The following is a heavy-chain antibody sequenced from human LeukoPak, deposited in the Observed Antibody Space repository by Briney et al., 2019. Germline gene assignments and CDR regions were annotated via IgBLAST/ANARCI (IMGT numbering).Heavy chain of an antibody. CDR3: ARADDLIAAAEFDY. Sequence: ASVKVSCKASGYTFTSYGISWVRQAPGQGLEWMGWISTYNGNTNYAQKLQGRVTTTTDTSTSTAYMELRSLRSDDTAVYYCARADDLIAAAEFDYWGQGTLVTVSS. CDR1: GYTFTSYG. V-gene: IGHV1-18*01. J-gene: IGHJ4*02. CDR2: ISTYNGNT. D-gene: IGHD6-13*01.